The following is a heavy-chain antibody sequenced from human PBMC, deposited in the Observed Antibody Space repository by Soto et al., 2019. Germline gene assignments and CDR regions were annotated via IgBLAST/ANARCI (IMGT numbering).Heavy chain of an antibody. CDR1: GYTFTGYF. CDR2: INPNNGDT. V-gene: IGHV1-2*02. J-gene: IGHJ4*02. D-gene: IGHD2-2*01. CDR3: ARIKTYHDSRGGLAY. Sequence: QVQLVQSEAEVKKPEASVKVSCKASGYTFTGYFVHWVRQAPGQGLEWMGWINPNNGDTNYAQNFQGRVTMTRDTSINTAYMELSRLRSDDTAVYYCARIKTYHDSRGGLAYCGQGALVTVSS.